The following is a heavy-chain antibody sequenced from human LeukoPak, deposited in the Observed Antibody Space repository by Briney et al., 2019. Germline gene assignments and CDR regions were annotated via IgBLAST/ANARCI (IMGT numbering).Heavy chain of an antibody. CDR1: GFTFSNAW. V-gene: IGHV3-15*01. CDR3: VSQYFDF. CDR2: IKTKTDDGTT. Sequence: GGSLRLSCAASGFTFSNAWMNWVRQAPGKGLEWVARIKTKTDDGTTDYAAPVKGRFTISRDDSKNTVYLQMNSLKTEDTAVYYCVSQYFDFWGQGTLVTVSS. J-gene: IGHJ4*02.